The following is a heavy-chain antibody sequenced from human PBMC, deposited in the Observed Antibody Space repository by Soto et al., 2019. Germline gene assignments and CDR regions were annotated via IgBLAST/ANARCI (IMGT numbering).Heavy chain of an antibody. CDR2: INHSGST. CDR1: GGSFSGYY. J-gene: IGHJ4*02. V-gene: IGHV4-34*01. Sequence: SETLSLTCAVYGGSFSGYYWSWIRQPPGKGLEWIGKINHSGSTNYNPSLKSRVTISVDTSKNQFSLKLSSVTAADTAVYYCARPGSRYWGQGTLVTVSS. D-gene: IGHD1-26*01. CDR3: ARPGSRY.